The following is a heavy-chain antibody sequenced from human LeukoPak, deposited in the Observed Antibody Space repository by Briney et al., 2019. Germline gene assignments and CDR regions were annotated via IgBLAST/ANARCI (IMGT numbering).Heavy chain of an antibody. V-gene: IGHV3-11*04. CDR1: GFTFSDYY. J-gene: IGHJ6*03. D-gene: IGHD2-15*01. CDR3: ARDRLVVAATGYYYYMDV. Sequence: GGSLRLSCAASGFTFSDYYMSWIRQAPGKGLEWVSYISSSGSTIYYADSVKGRFTISRDNAKNSLYLQMNSLRAEDTAVYYCARDRLVVAATGYYYYMDVWDKGTTVTVSS. CDR2: ISSSGSTI.